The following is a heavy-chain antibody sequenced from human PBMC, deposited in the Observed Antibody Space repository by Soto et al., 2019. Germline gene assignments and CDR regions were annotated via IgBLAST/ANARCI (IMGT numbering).Heavy chain of an antibody. J-gene: IGHJ5*02. D-gene: IGHD4-17*01. CDR3: AKDLLPNTVTTCGS. CDR1: GFTFDSHG. CDR2: ISSDGNNK. V-gene: IGHV3-30*18. Sequence: QVQLVESGGGAVQPGRSLRISCAASGFTFDSHGMHWVRQAPGKGLEWVAVISSDGNNKYYADSVKGRFTISRDNFNNMLYLQMSSLRAEDTAVYYCAKDLLPNTVTTCGSWGQGTLVTVSS.